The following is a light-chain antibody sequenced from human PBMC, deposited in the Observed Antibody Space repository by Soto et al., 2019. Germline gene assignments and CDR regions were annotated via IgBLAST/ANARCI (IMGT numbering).Light chain of an antibody. Sequence: EIVMTQSPATLSVSPGERATLSCRASQSVRHNLAWYQQKPGQAPRLLIYGASTRATDIPARFSGSGSGTEFTLTISSLQSEDFAVYYCQQSNNWPYTFGQGTKVHIK. J-gene: IGKJ2*01. CDR3: QQSNNWPYT. V-gene: IGKV3-15*01. CDR1: QSVRHN. CDR2: GAS.